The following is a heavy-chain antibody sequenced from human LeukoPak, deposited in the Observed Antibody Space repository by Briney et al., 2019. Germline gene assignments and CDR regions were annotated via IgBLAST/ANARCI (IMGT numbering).Heavy chain of an antibody. CDR1: GFTFRSYA. CDR2: ISSSGIYI. V-gene: IGHV3-21*01. Sequence: GGSLRLSCEASGFTFRSYAMAWVRQAPGKGLEWVSSISSSGIYIYYADSMKGRFTLSRDNAKNSLYLQMNSLRAEDTAVYYCARVSESEWNFDLWGRGTLVTVSS. J-gene: IGHJ2*01. D-gene: IGHD1-14*01. CDR3: ARVSESEWNFDL.